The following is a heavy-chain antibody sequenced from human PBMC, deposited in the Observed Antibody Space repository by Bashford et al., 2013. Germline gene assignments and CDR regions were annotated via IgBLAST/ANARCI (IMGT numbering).Heavy chain of an antibody. CDR2: IHPSDSDT. Sequence: GESLKISCKAFGYSFTSYWIGWVRQMPGKGLEWMGVIHPSDSDTRYSPSFRGQVTISADTSIKTVYLQWSSLKASDTAMYYCARVRPDYGDYRYFDYWGQGTLVTVSS. CDR1: GYSFTSYW. J-gene: IGHJ4*02. D-gene: IGHD4-17*01. CDR3: ARVRPDYGDYRYFDY. V-gene: IGHV5-51*01.